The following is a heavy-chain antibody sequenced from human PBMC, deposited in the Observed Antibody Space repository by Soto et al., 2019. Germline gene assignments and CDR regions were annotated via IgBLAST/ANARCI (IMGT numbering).Heavy chain of an antibody. J-gene: IGHJ4*02. CDR1: GGTFSSYA. CDR2: IIPIFGTA. V-gene: IGHV1-69*01. CDR3: ASMRRRDSFFDY. D-gene: IGHD3-16*01. Sequence: QVHLVQSGAEVTKPGCSVKVSCKASGGTFSSYAISWVRKAPGQGLEWMGGIIPIFGTANYAQKFQGRVTITADESTSTAYMELSSLRSEDTAVYYCASMRRRDSFFDYWGQGTLVTVSS.